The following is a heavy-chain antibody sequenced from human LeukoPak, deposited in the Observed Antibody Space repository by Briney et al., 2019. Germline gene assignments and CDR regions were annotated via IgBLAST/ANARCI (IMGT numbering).Heavy chain of an antibody. V-gene: IGHV3-30*04. CDR2: ISYDGSNK. J-gene: IGHJ5*02. D-gene: IGHD2-21*01. CDR1: GFTFSSHA. Sequence: PGGSLRLSWAASGFTFSSHAMHWVRQAPGKGLEWVAVISYDGSNKYYADSVKGRFTISRDNSKNTLYLQMNSLRAEDTAVYYCARDHGVVVGWFDPWGQGTLVTVSS. CDR3: ARDHGVVVGWFDP.